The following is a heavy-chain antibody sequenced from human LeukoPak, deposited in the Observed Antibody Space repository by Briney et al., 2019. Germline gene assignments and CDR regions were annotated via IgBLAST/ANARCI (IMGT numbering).Heavy chain of an antibody. V-gene: IGHV3-30*02. J-gene: IGHJ4*02. CDR2: IRYDGSNE. CDR3: AKERYSSSSLFAITPFDY. CDR1: GFTFSSYG. D-gene: IGHD6-13*01. Sequence: GGSLRLSCAASGFTFSSYGMHWVRQAPGKGLEWVAFIRYDGSNEYYVDSVQGRFTISRDNSKNTLYLQMNSLRTEDTAVYYCAKERYSSSSLFAITPFDYWGQGTLVTVSS.